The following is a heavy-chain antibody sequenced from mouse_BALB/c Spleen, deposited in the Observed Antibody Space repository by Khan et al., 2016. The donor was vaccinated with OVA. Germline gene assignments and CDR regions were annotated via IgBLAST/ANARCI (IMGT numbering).Heavy chain of an antibody. CDR1: GYTFTDYA. D-gene: IGHD2-3*01. J-gene: IGHJ2*01. CDR3: ARPAYDGYYDY. CDR2: ISTYSGNT. V-gene: IGHV1S137*01. Sequence: QVQLQQSGPELVRPGVSVKISCKGSGYTFTDYAIYWVKQSHAKSLEWVGLISTYSGNTNYNQKFKVKATMPVDKSSSTAYMELARLTSEDSAIYYCARPAYDGYYDYWGQGTTPTVSS.